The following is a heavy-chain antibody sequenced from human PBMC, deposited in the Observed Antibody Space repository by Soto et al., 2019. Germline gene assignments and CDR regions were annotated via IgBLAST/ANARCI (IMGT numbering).Heavy chain of an antibody. CDR3: ARQKEDHIVATPIDY. V-gene: IGHV3-23*01. CDR2: ISGSGGST. D-gene: IGHD5-12*01. CDR1: GFTFSSYA. Sequence: EVQLLESGGGLVQPGGSQRLSCAASGFTFSSYAMTWVRQAPGKGLEWVSGISGSGGSTFYGRSVKGRFTISRDNSKNTVDLQMNSLRVEDTAVYYCARQKEDHIVATPIDYWGQGTLVAVSP. J-gene: IGHJ4*02.